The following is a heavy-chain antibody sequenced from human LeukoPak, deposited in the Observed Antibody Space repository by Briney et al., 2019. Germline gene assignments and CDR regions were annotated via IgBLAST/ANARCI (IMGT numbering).Heavy chain of an antibody. V-gene: IGHV3-7*01. CDR1: GFTFSNYW. CDR2: IKQDGSEK. CDR3: LRGVRAPDY. Sequence: GGSLRLSCAGSGFTFSNYWMSRVRQAPGKGLEWVANIKQDGSEKYYVDSVKGRFTISRDNAKNSLYLQMNSLRAEDTAVYYCLRGVRAPDYWGQGTLVTVSS. J-gene: IGHJ4*02.